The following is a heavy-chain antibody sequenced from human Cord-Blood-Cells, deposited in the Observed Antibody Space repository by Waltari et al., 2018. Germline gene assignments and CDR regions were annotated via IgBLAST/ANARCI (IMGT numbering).Heavy chain of an antibody. D-gene: IGHD5-18*01. CDR3: ARRQPYSYGYYYYYYMDV. Sequence: QVQLQQWGAGLLQPSETLSLPCAAYGGSFSGYSWSWLRQPPGKGLEWIGEINHSGSTNYNPSLKSRVTISVDTSKNQFSLKLSSVTAADTAVYYCARRQPYSYGYYYYYYMDVWGKGTTVTVSS. CDR2: INHSGST. J-gene: IGHJ6*03. V-gene: IGHV4-34*01. CDR1: GGSFSGYS.